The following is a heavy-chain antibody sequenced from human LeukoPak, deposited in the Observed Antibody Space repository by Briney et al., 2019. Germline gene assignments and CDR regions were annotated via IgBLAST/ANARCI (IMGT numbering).Heavy chain of an antibody. Sequence: TSETLSLTCTVAGGSISSGGYYWSWIRQPPGKGLEWIGYIYHSGSTYYNPSLKSRVTISVDRSKNQFSLKLCSVTAADTAVYYCATMATAFFDYWGQGTLVTVSS. CDR1: GGSISSGGYY. V-gene: IGHV4-30-2*01. D-gene: IGHD5-24*01. J-gene: IGHJ4*02. CDR3: ATMATAFFDY. CDR2: IYHSGST.